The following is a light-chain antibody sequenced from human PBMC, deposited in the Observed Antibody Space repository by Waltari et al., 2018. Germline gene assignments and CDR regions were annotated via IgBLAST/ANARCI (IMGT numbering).Light chain of an antibody. CDR1: SSDVGSYNL. Sequence: QSALTQPASVSGSPGQSITISCTGTSSDVGSYNLVSWYQQHPGKAPKLMIYEGSKRPSGVSNRVSGSKSGNTASLTISGLQAEDEADYYCCAYAGSSTFDVVFGGGTKLTVL. CDR3: CAYAGSSTFDVV. CDR2: EGS. J-gene: IGLJ2*01. V-gene: IGLV2-23*03.